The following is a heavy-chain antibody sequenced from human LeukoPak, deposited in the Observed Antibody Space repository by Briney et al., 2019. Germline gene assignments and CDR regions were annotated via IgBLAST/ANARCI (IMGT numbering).Heavy chain of an antibody. CDR1: GFTFSSYA. CDR2: ISYDGSNK. V-gene: IGHV3-30-3*01. CDR3: ATDGPRVGATIRPFDY. Sequence: GRSLRLSCAASGFTFSSYAMHWVRQAPGKGLEWVAVISYDGSNKYYADSVKGRFTISRDNSKNTLYLQMNSLRAEDTAVYYCATDGPRVGATIRPFDYWGQGTLVTVSS. J-gene: IGHJ4*02. D-gene: IGHD1-26*01.